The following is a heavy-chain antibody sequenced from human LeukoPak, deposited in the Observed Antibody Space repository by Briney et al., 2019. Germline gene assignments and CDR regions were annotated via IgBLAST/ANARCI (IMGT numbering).Heavy chain of an antibody. J-gene: IGHJ4*02. CDR3: ARGFRGSGSYYNPAYYFDY. CDR1: GYTFTSYA. V-gene: IGHV1-3*01. D-gene: IGHD3-10*01. Sequence: ASVKVSCKASGYTFTSYAMHWVRQAPGQRLEWMGWINAGNGNTKYSQKFQGRVTITRDTSASTAYMELSSLRSEDTAVYYCARGFRGSGSYYNPAYYFDYWGQGTLVTVSS. CDR2: INAGNGNT.